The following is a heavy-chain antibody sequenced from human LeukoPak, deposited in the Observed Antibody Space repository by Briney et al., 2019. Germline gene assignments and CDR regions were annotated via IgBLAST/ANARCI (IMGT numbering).Heavy chain of an antibody. D-gene: IGHD4-17*01. Sequence: ASVKVSCKASGYTFTSYGISWVRQAPGQGLEWMGWISAYNGNTNYAQKLQGRVTMTTDTSTSTVYMELSSLRSEDTAVYYCAAGGLRYFSRFDPWGQGTLVTVSS. V-gene: IGHV1-18*01. CDR2: ISAYNGNT. J-gene: IGHJ5*02. CDR1: GYTFTSYG. CDR3: AAGGLRYFSRFDP.